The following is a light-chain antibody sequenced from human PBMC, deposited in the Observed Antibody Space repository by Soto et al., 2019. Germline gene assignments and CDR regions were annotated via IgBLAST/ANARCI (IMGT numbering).Light chain of an antibody. CDR3: QQYSSSPWT. Sequence: EIVLTQSPDTLSLSPGERATLSCRASQTVIHNHLAWHQQKPGQAPRLLIYGASNRATGIPDRFSGSGSGTDYTLTISRLEPEDFAVYYCQQYSSSPWTFGQGTKVDIK. J-gene: IGKJ1*01. CDR1: QTVIHNH. CDR2: GAS. V-gene: IGKV3-20*01.